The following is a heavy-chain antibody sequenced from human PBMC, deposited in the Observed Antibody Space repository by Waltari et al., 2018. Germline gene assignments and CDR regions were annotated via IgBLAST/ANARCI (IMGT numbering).Heavy chain of an antibody. CDR1: GYSISSGYY. Sequence: QVQLQESGPGLVKPSETLSLTCTVSGYSISSGYYWGWIRQPRGKGLEWIGSIYHSGSTYYNPSLKSRVTISVDTSKNQFSLKLSSVTAADTAVYYCASSRTAMVKVFDYWGQGTLVTVSS. CDR2: IYHSGST. D-gene: IGHD5-18*01. CDR3: ASSRTAMVKVFDY. V-gene: IGHV4-38-2*02. J-gene: IGHJ4*02.